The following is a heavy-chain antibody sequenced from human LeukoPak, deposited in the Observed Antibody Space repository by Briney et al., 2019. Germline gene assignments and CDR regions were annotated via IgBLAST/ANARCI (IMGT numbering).Heavy chain of an antibody. CDR2: INHDGST. V-gene: IGHV4-34*01. CDR3: ARAHLLRLGPPLDY. CDR1: GFTLSSYW. Sequence: NPGGSLRLSCAASGFTLSSYWMSWIRQPPGKGLEWIGEINHDGSTNYNPSLKSRVTISVDTSKNQFSQKLSSVTVADTAVYYCARAHLLRLGPPLDYWGQGILVTVSS. D-gene: IGHD3-16*01. J-gene: IGHJ4*02.